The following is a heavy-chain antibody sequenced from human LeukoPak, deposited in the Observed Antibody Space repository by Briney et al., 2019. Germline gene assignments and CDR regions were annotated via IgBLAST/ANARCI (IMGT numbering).Heavy chain of an antibody. V-gene: IGHV5-51*01. CDR1: GSSFTSYW. J-gene: IGHJ6*03. Sequence: GGSLQISCKGSGSSFTSYWIGGGRQVHGKGLEWMGIIYPGDSDTRYSPSFQGQVTISADKSISTAYLQWSSLKASDTAMYYCARLGDILTGPYYYYMDVWGKGTTVTVSS. CDR2: IYPGDSDT. D-gene: IGHD3-9*01. CDR3: ARLGDILTGPYYYYMDV.